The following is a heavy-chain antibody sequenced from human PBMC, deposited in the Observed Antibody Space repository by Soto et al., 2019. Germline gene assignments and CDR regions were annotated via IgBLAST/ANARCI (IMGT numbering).Heavy chain of an antibody. V-gene: IGHV3-74*02. CDR2: INTDGRST. CDR1: GFTFSSNW. D-gene: IGHD4-17*01. CDR3: ARGDKVYGDYLDY. J-gene: IGHJ4*02. Sequence: EVQLVESGGALVQPGGSLRLSCAASGFTFSSNWMHWVRQVPGKGLVCVSRINTDGRSTTYADSVKGRFIISRDNAKNTLFLQMNSLRAEDTAVYYCARGDKVYGDYLDYWGQGTLVTVSS.